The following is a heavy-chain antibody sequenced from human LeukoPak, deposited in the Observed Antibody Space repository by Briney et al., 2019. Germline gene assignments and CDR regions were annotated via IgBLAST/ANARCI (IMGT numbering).Heavy chain of an antibody. CDR1: GFTFSSCS. Sequence: GGSLRLSCAASGFTFSSCSMNWVRQAPGKGLEWVSHITASGTAMFYADSVKGRFTISRDNAKNSLYLQMSSLRDEDTAVYYCASSGSYRFDYWGQGTLVTVSS. J-gene: IGHJ4*02. D-gene: IGHD1-26*01. CDR3: ASSGSYRFDY. V-gene: IGHV3-48*02. CDR2: ITASGTAM.